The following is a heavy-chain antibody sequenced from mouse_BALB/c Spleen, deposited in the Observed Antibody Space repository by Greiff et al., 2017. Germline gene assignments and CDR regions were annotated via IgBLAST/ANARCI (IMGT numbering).Heavy chain of an antibody. D-gene: IGHD1-1*01. V-gene: IGHV1-69*02. Sequence: QGQLQQPGAELVRPGASVKLSCKASGYTFTSYWINWVKQRPGQGLEWIGNIYPSDSYTNYNQKFKDKATLTVDKSSSTAYMQLSSPTSEDSAVYYCTRSTSSSYYFDYWGQGTTLTVSS. CDR3: TRSTSSSYYFDY. CDR1: GYTFTSYW. CDR2: IYPSDSYT. J-gene: IGHJ2*01.